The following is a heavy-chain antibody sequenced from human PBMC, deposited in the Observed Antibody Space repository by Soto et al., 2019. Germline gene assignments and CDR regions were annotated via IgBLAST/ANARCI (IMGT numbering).Heavy chain of an antibody. D-gene: IGHD3-16*01. CDR3: ARDRLITYGAKIAPDH. CDR2: IWYDGSYQ. V-gene: IGHV3-33*01. J-gene: IGHJ5*02. CDR1: GFTFSDFG. Sequence: GGSLRLSCKASGFTFSDFGTHWVRQAPGKGLEWVSAIWYDGSYQYYADPVRGRFTTSRDNSNNTLFLQMNSLRVEDTAVYYCARDRLITYGAKIAPDHWGQGALVTVS.